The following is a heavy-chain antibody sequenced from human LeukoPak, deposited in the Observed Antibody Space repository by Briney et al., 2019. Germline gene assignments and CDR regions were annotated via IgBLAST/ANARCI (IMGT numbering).Heavy chain of an antibody. CDR1: GGTFSSYA. J-gene: IGHJ4*02. V-gene: IGHV1-69*05. CDR3: ARDRSDSSSFSY. D-gene: IGHD6-6*01. CDR2: IIPIFGTA. Sequence: SVKVSCKASGGTFSSYAISWVRQAPGQGLEWMGGIIPIFGTANYAQKFQGGVTITTDESTSTAYMELSSLRSEDTAVYYCARDRSDSSSFSYWGQGTLVTVSS.